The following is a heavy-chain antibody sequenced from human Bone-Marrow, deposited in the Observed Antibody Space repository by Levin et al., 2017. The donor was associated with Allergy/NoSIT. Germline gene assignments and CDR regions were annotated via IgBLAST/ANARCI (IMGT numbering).Heavy chain of an antibody. CDR2: ITVSGGTT. V-gene: IGHV3-23*01. D-gene: IGHD5-12*01. Sequence: RTGGSLRLSCAASGFTFNTYAMSWVRQAPGKGLEWVSSITVSGGTTHYTDSVKGRFTISRDNSKNTVSLQMNGLRAEDTAIYFCVRSLDLGGYIGYARLFFDFWGHGTKVTVSS. CDR3: VRSLDLGGYIGYARLFFDF. J-gene: IGHJ3*01. CDR1: GFTFNTYA.